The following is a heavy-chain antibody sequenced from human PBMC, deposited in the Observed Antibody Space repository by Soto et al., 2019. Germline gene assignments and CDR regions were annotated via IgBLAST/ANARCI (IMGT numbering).Heavy chain of an antibody. D-gene: IGHD3-22*01. CDR3: ARGYYYPHGFSTLAY. Sequence: SVKVSCKASGGTFSSYAISWVRQAPGQGLEWTGGIIPIFGTANYAQKFQGRVTITADKSTSTAYMELSSLRSEDTAVYYCARGYYYPHGFSTLAYWGQGTLVTVYS. CDR1: GGTFSSYA. V-gene: IGHV1-69*06. CDR2: IIPIFGTA. J-gene: IGHJ4*02.